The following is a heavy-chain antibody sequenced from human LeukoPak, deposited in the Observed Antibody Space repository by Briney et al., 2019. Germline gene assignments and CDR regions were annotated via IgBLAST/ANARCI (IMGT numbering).Heavy chain of an antibody. J-gene: IGHJ3*02. CDR1: GYTFTSYA. V-gene: IGHV1-3*01. D-gene: IGHD5-12*01. CDR3: AVDVDIVATNDAFDI. Sequence: ASVKVSCMASGYTFTSYAMHWVRQAPGQRLEWMGWINAGNGNTKYSQKFQGRVTITRDTSASTAYMELSSLRSEDTAVYYCAVDVDIVATNDAFDIWGQGTMVTVSS. CDR2: INAGNGNT.